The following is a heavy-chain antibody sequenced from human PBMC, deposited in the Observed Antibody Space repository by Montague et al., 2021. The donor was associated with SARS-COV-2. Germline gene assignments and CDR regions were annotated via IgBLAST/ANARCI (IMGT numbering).Heavy chain of an antibody. CDR1: GFSLGTSGMC. J-gene: IGHJ4*02. Sequence: VTPTQTLTLTCTFSGFSLGTSGMCVSWIRQPPGKALEWLARIDWDDDKYYSTSLKTRLTISKDTSKNQVVLTMTNMDPVDTATYYCARTTYDILTGPLIAFDYWGQGTLVTVSA. D-gene: IGHD3-9*01. V-gene: IGHV2-70*11. CDR2: IDWDDDK. CDR3: ARTTYDILTGPLIAFDY.